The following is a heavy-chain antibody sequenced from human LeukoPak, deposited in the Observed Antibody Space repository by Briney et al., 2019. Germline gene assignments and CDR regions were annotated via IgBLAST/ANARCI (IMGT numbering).Heavy chain of an antibody. CDR3: ARDLSFGAPYNWFDP. D-gene: IGHD3-10*01. V-gene: IGHV3-74*01. CDR2: INSDGSTT. CDR1: GLTFSSYW. Sequence: GGSLRLSCAASGLTFSSYWMHWVRQAPGKGLVWVSRINSDGSTTTYADSVKGRFTISRDNAKNTLYLQMNNLRAEDTAVYYCARDLSFGAPYNWFDPWGQGTLVTVSS. J-gene: IGHJ5*02.